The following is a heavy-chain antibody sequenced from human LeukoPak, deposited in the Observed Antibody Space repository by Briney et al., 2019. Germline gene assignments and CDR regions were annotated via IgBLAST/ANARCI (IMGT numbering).Heavy chain of an antibody. Sequence: PSQTLSLTCTVSGGSISSGSYYWSWIRQPAGKGLEWIGRIYTSGSTNYNPSLKSRVTISVDTSKNQFSLKLSSVTAADTAVYYCASTSYDSRAFDIWGQETMVTVSS. J-gene: IGHJ3*02. CDR1: GGSISSGSYY. V-gene: IGHV4-61*02. D-gene: IGHD3-22*01. CDR3: ASTSYDSRAFDI. CDR2: IYTSGST.